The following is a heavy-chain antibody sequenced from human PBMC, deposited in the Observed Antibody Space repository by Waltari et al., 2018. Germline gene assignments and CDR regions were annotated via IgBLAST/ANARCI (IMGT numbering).Heavy chain of an antibody. Sequence: EVQLEESGGGLVQPGGSLRLSCVASGFTYSDHFMHWARHVPGQGLVWVSEISPDGRRTNHAESVKGRFTTSRDNANNMLYLHMTSLRVEDTSVYFCTRGSRGWNGMDVWGQGTTVTVSS. J-gene: IGHJ6*02. CDR3: TRGSRGWNGMDV. CDR1: GFTYSDHF. CDR2: ISPDGRRT. V-gene: IGHV3-74*01. D-gene: IGHD6-19*01.